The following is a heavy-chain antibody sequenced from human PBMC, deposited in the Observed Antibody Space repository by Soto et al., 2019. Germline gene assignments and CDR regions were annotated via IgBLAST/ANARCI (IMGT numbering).Heavy chain of an antibody. V-gene: IGHV3-23*01. CDR3: ARDSTTYYDILTGYYNRKFWFDP. Sequence: GGSLRLSCAASGLTFSSHAMSWVRRAPGKGLEWVSAISGSGGSTYYADSVKGRFTISRDNSKNTLYLQMNSLRAEDTAVYYCARDSTTYYDILTGYYNRKFWFDPWGQGTLVTVSS. CDR1: GLTFSSHA. J-gene: IGHJ5*02. CDR2: ISGSGGST. D-gene: IGHD3-9*01.